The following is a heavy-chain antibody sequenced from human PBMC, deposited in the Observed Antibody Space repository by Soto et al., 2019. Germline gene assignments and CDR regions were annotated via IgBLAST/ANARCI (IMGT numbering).Heavy chain of an antibody. CDR2: IYYSGST. J-gene: IGHJ4*02. Sequence: SETLSLTCTVSGGSISSYYGGWIRQPPGKGQEWIGYIYYSGSTNYNPSLKSRVTISVDTSKNQFSLKLSSVTAADTAVYYCARANYDILTGYYKKVRYFDYWGQGTLVTVSS. CDR3: ARANYDILTGYYKKVRYFDY. D-gene: IGHD3-9*01. CDR1: GGSISSYY. V-gene: IGHV4-59*01.